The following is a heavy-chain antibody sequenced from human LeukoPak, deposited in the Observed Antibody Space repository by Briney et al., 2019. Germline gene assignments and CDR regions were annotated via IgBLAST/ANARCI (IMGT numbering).Heavy chain of an antibody. CDR1: GYTFTNYY. CDR3: ARANFLYCSSSTCLFDY. Sequence: ASVKVSCKASGYTFTNYYMHWVRQAPGQGFEWMGWINPNDGDTNYAQKFQGRVTMTRDTSISTVHMEVSRLRSDDTAVYYCARANFLYCSSSTCLFDYWGQGTLVTVSS. J-gene: IGHJ4*02. CDR2: INPNDGDT. D-gene: IGHD2-2*01. V-gene: IGHV1-2*02.